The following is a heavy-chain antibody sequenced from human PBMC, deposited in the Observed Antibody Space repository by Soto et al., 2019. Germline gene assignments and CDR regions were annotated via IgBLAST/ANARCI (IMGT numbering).Heavy chain of an antibody. CDR2: IYYSGST. J-gene: IGHJ4*02. V-gene: IGHV4-59*01. Sequence: SETLSLTCTVSGGSISSYYWSWIRQPPGKGLEWIGYIYYSGSTNYNPSLKSRVTISVDTSKNQFSLKLSSVTAADTAVYYCARSYDFWGNFDYWGQGTLVTVSS. D-gene: IGHD3-3*01. CDR1: GGSISSYY. CDR3: ARSYDFWGNFDY.